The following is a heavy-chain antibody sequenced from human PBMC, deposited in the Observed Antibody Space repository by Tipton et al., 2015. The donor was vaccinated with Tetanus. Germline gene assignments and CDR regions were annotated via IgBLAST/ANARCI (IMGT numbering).Heavy chain of an antibody. J-gene: IGHJ6*02. V-gene: IGHV1-2*02. CDR2: IDPNSGGT. CDR1: GYTFTGYY. D-gene: IGHD3-22*01. Sequence: QVQLVQSGAEVKKPGASVKVSCKASGYTFTGYYIYWVRQAPGRGLEWMGWIDPNSGGTVYAQKFQGRVPMTRDTSISTAYMELRSLRSDDTAVYYCARDRGDYIYYGMAVWGPGTTVTVS. CDR3: ARDRGDYIYYGMAV.